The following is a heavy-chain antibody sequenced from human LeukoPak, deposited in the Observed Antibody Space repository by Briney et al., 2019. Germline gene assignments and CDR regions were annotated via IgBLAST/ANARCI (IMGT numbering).Heavy chain of an antibody. CDR3: ARHNSPLSTFY. V-gene: IGHV4-59*08. CDR1: GGSISSYY. J-gene: IGHJ4*02. CDR2: IYYSGST. Sequence: SETLSLTCTVSGGSISSYYWSWIRQPPGKGLEWIGYIYYSGSTNYNPSLKSQVTISVDTSKNQFSLKLSSVTTADTAVYYCARHNSPLSTFYWGQGTLVTVSS. D-gene: IGHD2-2*01.